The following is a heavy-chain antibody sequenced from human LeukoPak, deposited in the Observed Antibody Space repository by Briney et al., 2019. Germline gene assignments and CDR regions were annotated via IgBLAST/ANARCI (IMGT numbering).Heavy chain of an antibody. Sequence: GGSLRLSCVVSGISLSNYAMTWVRQAPGKGLEWVSYISERGGSTTYADSVKGRFTISRDTSLNTLYLQMNNLRAEDTAVYFCAKRGVVIRGILVFGYHQEAYHYDFWGQGVLVTVSS. CDR3: AKRGVVIRGILVFGYHQEAYHYDF. CDR2: ISERGGST. D-gene: IGHD3-10*01. V-gene: IGHV3-23*01. J-gene: IGHJ4*02. CDR1: GISLSNYA.